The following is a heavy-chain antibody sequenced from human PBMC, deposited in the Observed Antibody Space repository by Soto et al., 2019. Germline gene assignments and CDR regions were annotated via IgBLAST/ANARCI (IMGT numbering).Heavy chain of an antibody. CDR2: TGYTSKWYN. CDR1: GDSISTNNVA. V-gene: IGHV6-1*01. Sequence: QVQLQQSGPGLVKPSQTLSLTCAISGDSISTNNVAWNWIRQSPSGGLEWLGRTGYTSKWYNDYAVSVRSRITLNPDPSKNQFSLQLNSVTLDDTAVYYCARGKYSAFDYWGQGTLVTVSS. D-gene: IGHD5-18*01. J-gene: IGHJ4*02. CDR3: ARGKYSAFDY.